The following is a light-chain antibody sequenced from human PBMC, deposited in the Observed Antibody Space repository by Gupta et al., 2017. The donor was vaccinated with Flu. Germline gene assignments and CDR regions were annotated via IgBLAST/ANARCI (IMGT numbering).Light chain of an antibody. CDR3: CSYAGSTYV. CDR2: EGT. V-gene: IGLV2-23*01. Sequence: QSGLTQPASVSGSPGQSITISCPGTSSDVGGHNLVSWYQHPPGKAPKLMIYEGTKRPSGVSNRFSGTKSGSTPSLTISGLQAEDEADYYCCSYAGSTYVFGTGTKVTVL. J-gene: IGLJ1*01. CDR1: SSDVGGHNL.